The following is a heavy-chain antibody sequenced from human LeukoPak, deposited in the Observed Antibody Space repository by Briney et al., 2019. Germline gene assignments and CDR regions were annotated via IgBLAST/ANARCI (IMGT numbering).Heavy chain of an antibody. D-gene: IGHD3-3*01. CDR2: IYYSGST. V-gene: IGHV4-59*12. J-gene: IGHJ5*02. Sequence: PSETLSLTCTVSGGSISSYYWSWIRQPPGKGLEWIGYIYYSGSTNYNPSLKSRVTISVDTSKNQFSLKLSSVTAADTAVYYCARRTLRITIFGVVINDWFDPWGQGTLVTVSS. CDR1: GGSISSYY. CDR3: ARRTLRITIFGVVINDWFDP.